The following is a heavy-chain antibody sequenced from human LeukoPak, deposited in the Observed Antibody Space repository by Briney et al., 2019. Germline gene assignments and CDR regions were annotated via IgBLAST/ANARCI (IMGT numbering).Heavy chain of an antibody. V-gene: IGHV3-23*01. CDR2: ITTSGSAS. J-gene: IGHJ4*02. CDR3: AKGTAVTTFVDS. Sequence: PGGSLRPSCAASGFTFSDYALNWVSQAPGKWLEWVSFITTSGSASYYADSVKGRFTVSRDNSKNPLFLQMSGLRAEDTAVYYCAKGTAVTTFVDSWGQGALVAVSS. CDR1: GFTFSDYA. D-gene: IGHD4-17*01.